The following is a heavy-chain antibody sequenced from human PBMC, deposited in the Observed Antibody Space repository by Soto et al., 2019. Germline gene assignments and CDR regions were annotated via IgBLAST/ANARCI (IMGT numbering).Heavy chain of an antibody. CDR2: ISSSISYI. D-gene: IGHD1-20*01. CDR1: GFTFSSYS. CDR3: ARDKWRYRYFDY. V-gene: IGHV3-21*01. J-gene: IGHJ4*02. Sequence: GGSLRLSCAASGFTFSSYSMNWVRQAPGKGLEWVSSISSSISYIYYADSVKGRFTISRDNAKNSLYLQMNSLRAEDTAVYYCARDKWRYRYFDYWGQGTMVTVS.